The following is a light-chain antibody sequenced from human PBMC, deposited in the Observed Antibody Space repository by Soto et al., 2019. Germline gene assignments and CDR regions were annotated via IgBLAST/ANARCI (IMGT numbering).Light chain of an antibody. J-gene: IGKJ5*01. CDR2: DAS. CDR3: QLYGNSPPMYT. CDR1: QSVSSF. V-gene: IGKV3-11*01. Sequence: EIVLTQSPATLSLSPGERATLSCTTSQSVSSFLAWYQQKPGQAPRLLIYDASNRATGIPARFSGSGSGTDFTLSISRLEPEDFAVYYCQLYGNSPPMYTFGQGTRLENK.